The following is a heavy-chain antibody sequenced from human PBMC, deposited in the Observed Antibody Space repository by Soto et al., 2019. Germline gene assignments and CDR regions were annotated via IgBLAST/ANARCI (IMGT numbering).Heavy chain of an antibody. CDR1: GGTFSSYA. V-gene: IGHV1-69*01. CDR3: ARDVAVAGTDYYYGMDV. J-gene: IGHJ6*02. Sequence: QVPLVQSGAEVKKPGSSVKVSCKASGGTFSSYAISWVRQAPGQGLEWMGGIIPIFGTANYAQKFQGRVTITADESTSTAYMELSSLRSEDTAVYYCARDVAVAGTDYYYGMDVWGQGTTVTVSS. D-gene: IGHD6-19*01. CDR2: IIPIFGTA.